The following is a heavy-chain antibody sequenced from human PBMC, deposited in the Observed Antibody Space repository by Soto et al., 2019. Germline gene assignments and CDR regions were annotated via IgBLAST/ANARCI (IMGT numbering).Heavy chain of an antibody. V-gene: IGHV1-3*01. D-gene: IGHD6-19*01. CDR2: INAGNGNT. J-gene: IGHJ3*02. Sequence: ASVKVSCKASGYTFTSYAMHWVRQAPGQRLEWMGWINAGNGNTKYSQKFQGRVTITRDTSASTAYMELSSLRSEDTAGYYCAGRFWGDSSGQEGAFDIWGQGTMVTVSS. CDR1: GYTFTSYA. CDR3: AGRFWGDSSGQEGAFDI.